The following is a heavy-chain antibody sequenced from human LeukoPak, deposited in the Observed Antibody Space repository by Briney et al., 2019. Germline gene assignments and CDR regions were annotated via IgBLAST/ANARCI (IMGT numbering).Heavy chain of an antibody. V-gene: IGHV4-34*01. J-gene: IGHJ5*02. Sequence: SETLSLTCAVSGASFSGYYWSWIRQPPGEGLEWIGEIDHSGSTNYNPSLKSRVTISVDTSKNQFSLRLSSVAAADTAVYCCARGLPYSSSWYLRYNWFDPWGQGTLVTVSS. CDR3: ARGLPYSSSWYLRYNWFDP. D-gene: IGHD6-13*01. CDR2: IDHSGST. CDR1: GASFSGYY.